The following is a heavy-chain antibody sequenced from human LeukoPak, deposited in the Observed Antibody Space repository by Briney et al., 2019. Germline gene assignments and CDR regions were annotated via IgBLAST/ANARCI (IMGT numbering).Heavy chain of an antibody. CDR1: GGSFSSGTYY. D-gene: IGHD3-22*01. CDR3: ATSYYYDSSGYYYGFDY. Sequence: SSETLSLTCTVSGGSFSSGTYYWSWIRRPPGKGLEWIGYIYYSGSTNYNPSLKSRVTISVDTSKNQFSLKLSSVTAAGTAVYYCATSYYYDSSGYYYGFDYWGQGTLVTVSS. V-gene: IGHV4-61*01. CDR2: IYYSGST. J-gene: IGHJ4*02.